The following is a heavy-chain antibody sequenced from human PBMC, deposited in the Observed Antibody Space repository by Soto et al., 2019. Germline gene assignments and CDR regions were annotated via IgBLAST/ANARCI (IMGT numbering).Heavy chain of an antibody. CDR2: ISYDGSNK. J-gene: IGHJ4*02. CDR1: GFTFSSYG. D-gene: IGHD6-13*01. CDR3: AKDRYSEQQLGSWDTGPGYYFDY. V-gene: IGHV3-30*18. Sequence: GGSLRLSCAASGFTFSSYGMHWVRQAPGKGLEWVAVISYDGSNKYYADSVKGRFTISRDNSKNTLYLQMNSLRAEDTAVYYCAKDRYSEQQLGSWDTGPGYYFDYWGQGTLVTVSS.